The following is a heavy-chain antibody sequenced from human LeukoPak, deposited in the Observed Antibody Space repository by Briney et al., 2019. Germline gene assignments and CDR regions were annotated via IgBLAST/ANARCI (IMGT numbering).Heavy chain of an antibody. V-gene: IGHV3-74*01. D-gene: IGHD3-3*01. CDR3: ARGSYDFWSGYFYYYYMDV. Sequence: GGSLRLSCAASGFTFSSYWMHWVRQAPGKGLVWVSRINSDGSSTSYADSVKGRFTISRDNAKNSLYLQMNSLRAEDTAVYYCARGSYDFWSGYFYYYYMDVWGKGTTVTVSS. CDR2: INSDGSST. CDR1: GFTFSSYW. J-gene: IGHJ6*03.